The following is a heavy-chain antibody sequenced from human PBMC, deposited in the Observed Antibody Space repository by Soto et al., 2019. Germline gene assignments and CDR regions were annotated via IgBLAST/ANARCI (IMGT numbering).Heavy chain of an antibody. J-gene: IGHJ4*02. CDR2: ISSSGSTI. Sequence: PGGSLRLSCAASGFTFSVYYMSWIRQAPGKGLEWVSYISSSGSTIYYADSVKGRFTISRDNAKNSLYLQMNSLRAEDTAVYYCARDSDYDFWSGSTCDYWGQGTLVTVSS. V-gene: IGHV3-11*01. CDR3: ARDSDYDFWSGSTCDY. D-gene: IGHD3-3*01. CDR1: GFTFSVYY.